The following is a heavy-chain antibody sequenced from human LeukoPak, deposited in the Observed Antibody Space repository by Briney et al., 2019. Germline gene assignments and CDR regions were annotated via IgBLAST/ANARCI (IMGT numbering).Heavy chain of an antibody. CDR1: GGSISSNY. J-gene: IGHJ4*02. Sequence: SETLSLTCTVSGGSISSNYWSWVRQPPGKGLEWIGYIHYSGRTNYNPSLKSRVTISVDTSKNQFSLKLSSVTAADTAVYYCAREGEGLVEMATTFDYWGQGTLVTVSS. D-gene: IGHD5-24*01. V-gene: IGHV4-59*01. CDR3: AREGEGLVEMATTFDY. CDR2: IHYSGRT.